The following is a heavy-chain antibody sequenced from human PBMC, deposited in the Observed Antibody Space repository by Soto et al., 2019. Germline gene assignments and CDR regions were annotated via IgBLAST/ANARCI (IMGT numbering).Heavy chain of an antibody. V-gene: IGHV3-53*01. Sequence: EVQLVESGGGLIQPGGSLRLSCAASGFIVRSNYMTWVRQAPGKGLEWVSVIYSSGNIYYPDSVKGPFTTSRDNSQNTFFLQMNSLRAEDTAVYYCARDIGMIRGNYGMDVWGQGTTVIVSS. J-gene: IGHJ6*02. CDR2: IYSSGNI. D-gene: IGHD3-10*01. CDR3: ARDIGMIRGNYGMDV. CDR1: GFIVRSNY.